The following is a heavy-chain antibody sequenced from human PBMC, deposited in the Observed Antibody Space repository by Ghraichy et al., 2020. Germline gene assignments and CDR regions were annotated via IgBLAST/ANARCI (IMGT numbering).Heavy chain of an antibody. D-gene: IGHD2-8*01. CDR2: INPNSGVT. CDR1: GYTFTAYY. V-gene: IGHV1-2*02. J-gene: IGHJ5*02. Sequence: ASVKVSCQASGYTFTAYYLHWVRQAPGQGLEWMGWINPNSGVTNFPQRFQGRVTMTRDTSISTAYMELITLTSDDTAMYYCARGLLVVPGVTFRRHWFDPWGQGTLVTVSS. CDR3: ARGLLVVPGVTFRRHWFDP.